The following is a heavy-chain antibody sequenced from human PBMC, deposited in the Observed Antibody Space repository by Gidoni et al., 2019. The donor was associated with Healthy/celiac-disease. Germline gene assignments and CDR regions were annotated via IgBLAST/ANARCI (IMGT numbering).Heavy chain of an antibody. V-gene: IGHV3-23*01. D-gene: IGHD6-25*01. J-gene: IGHJ2*01. Sequence: EVQLLESGGGLVQPGGSLRLSCVASGFTFSNYAVSWVRQAPGKGLEWVSAISGSGDSTYYADSVKGRFTISRDNSKNTLYLQMNSLRAEDTAVYYCAKHQGLLLYWHFDLWGRGTLVTVSS. CDR3: AKHQGLLLYWHFDL. CDR2: ISGSGDST. CDR1: GFTFSNYA.